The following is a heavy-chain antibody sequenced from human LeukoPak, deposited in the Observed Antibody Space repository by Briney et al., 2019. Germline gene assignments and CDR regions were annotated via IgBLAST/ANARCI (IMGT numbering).Heavy chain of an antibody. CDR1: GFTFSTYW. D-gene: IGHD3-9*01. V-gene: IGHV3-7*01. CDR3: ARPGYTAGYDI. J-gene: IGHJ3*02. Sequence: GGPLRLSCAASGFTFSTYWMTWVRQAPGKGLEWVANMKGDGSEIYYVDSVKGRFTISRDNAKNLLYLQMNSLRAEDTAVYYCARPGYTAGYDIWGQGTLVTVSS. CDR2: MKGDGSEI.